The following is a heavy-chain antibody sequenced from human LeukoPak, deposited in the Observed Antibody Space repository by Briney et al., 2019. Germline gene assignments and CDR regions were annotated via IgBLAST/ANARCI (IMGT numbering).Heavy chain of an antibody. CDR2: IKSKTDGGTT. CDR3: TTSSGWGGFDY. CDR1: GFAFSNAW. D-gene: IGHD6-19*01. V-gene: IGHV3-15*01. J-gene: IGHJ4*02. Sequence: GGSLRLSCVASGFAFSNAWMSWVRQAPGTGLEWVGRIKSKTDGGTTDYAAPVKGRFTISRDDSKNTLYLQMNSLKTEDTAVYYCTTSSGWGGFDYWGQGTLVTVSS.